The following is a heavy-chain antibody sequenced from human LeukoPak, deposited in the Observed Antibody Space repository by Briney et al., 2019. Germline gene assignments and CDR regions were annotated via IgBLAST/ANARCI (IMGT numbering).Heavy chain of an antibody. V-gene: IGHV3-48*04. J-gene: IGHJ4*02. D-gene: IGHD1-26*01. CDR1: GFTFSSYS. CDR2: ISSSSSTI. CDR3: AKDGHYLVGGLEY. Sequence: GGSLRLSCSASGFTFSSYSMNWVRQAPGKGLEWVSYISSSSSTIYYADSVKGRFTISRDNAKNSLYLQMDSLRVDDTALYFCAKDGHYLVGGLEYWGRGTPVTVFS.